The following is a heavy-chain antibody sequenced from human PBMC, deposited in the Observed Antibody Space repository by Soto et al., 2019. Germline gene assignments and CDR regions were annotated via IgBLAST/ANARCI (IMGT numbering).Heavy chain of an antibody. CDR3: ARRRGLVGSFDY. D-gene: IGHD3-9*01. J-gene: IGHJ4*02. CDR2: IYPGDSDT. CDR1: GYSFTTYW. Sequence: GESLKISCNGSGYSFTTYWLGWVGQVPGKGLEWMGIIYPGDSDTRYSPSFQGQVTISADKSISAAYLQWSSLKASDTAMYFCARRRGLVGSFDYWGRGTLVTVSS. V-gene: IGHV5-51*01.